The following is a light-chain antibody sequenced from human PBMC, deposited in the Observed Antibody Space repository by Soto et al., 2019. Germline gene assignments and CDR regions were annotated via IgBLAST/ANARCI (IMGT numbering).Light chain of an antibody. Sequence: QSVLTQPPSVSGAPGQRVTISCTGSSSNIGAGYDVHWYQQFPGTAPKHLLYGSTNRPSGVPDRFSGSKSGTSASLAIAGLQTEDEADYYCQSYDSSLSAVVFGGGTKLTVL. V-gene: IGLV1-40*01. CDR3: QSYDSSLSAVV. J-gene: IGLJ2*01. CDR2: GST. CDR1: SSNIGAGYD.